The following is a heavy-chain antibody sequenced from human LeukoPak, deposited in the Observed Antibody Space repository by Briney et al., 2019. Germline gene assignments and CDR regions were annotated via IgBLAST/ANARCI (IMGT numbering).Heavy chain of an antibody. D-gene: IGHD3-3*01. V-gene: IGHV3-23*01. CDR3: AKDRDPTIFGVVIIRVGDY. J-gene: IGHJ4*02. CDR1: GFTFSSYA. CDR2: ISGSGGST. Sequence: PGGSLRLSCAASGFTFSSYAMSWVRQAPGKGLEWVSAISGSGGSTYYADSVKGRFTISRDNSKNTLYLQMNSLRAEDTAVYYCAKDRDPTIFGVVIIRVGDYWGQGTLVTVSS.